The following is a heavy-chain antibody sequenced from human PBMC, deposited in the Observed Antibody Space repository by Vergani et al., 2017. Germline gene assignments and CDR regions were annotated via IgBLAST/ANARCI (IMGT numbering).Heavy chain of an antibody. J-gene: IGHJ4*02. D-gene: IGHD1-26*01. Sequence: VQLVESGGGLIQPGGSLRLSCAASGFTFSSYGMHWVRQAPGKGLEWVAVIWYDGSNKYYADSVKGRFTISRDNSKNTLYLQMNSLRAEDTAVYYCARDPTEWELREYYFDYWGQGTLVTVSS. CDR1: GFTFSSYG. V-gene: IGHV3-33*08. CDR2: IWYDGSNK. CDR3: ARDPTEWELREYYFDY.